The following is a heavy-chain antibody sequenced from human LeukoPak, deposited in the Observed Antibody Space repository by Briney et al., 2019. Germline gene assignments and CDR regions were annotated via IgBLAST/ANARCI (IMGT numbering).Heavy chain of an antibody. CDR3: AKGDYYGSGSYGY. V-gene: IGHV3-23*01. D-gene: IGHD3-10*01. CDR2: ISGSGGST. Sequence: GGSLRLSCVASGFTFSSYWMHWVRQAPGKGLEWVSAISGSGGSTYYADSVKGRFTISRDNSKNTLYLQMNSLRAEDTAIYYCAKGDYYGSGSYGYWGQGTLVTVSS. J-gene: IGHJ4*02. CDR1: GFTFSSYW.